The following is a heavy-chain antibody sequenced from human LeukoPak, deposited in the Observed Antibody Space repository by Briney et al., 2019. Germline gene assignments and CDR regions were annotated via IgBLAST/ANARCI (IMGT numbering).Heavy chain of an antibody. CDR2: ISYDGSNK. Sequence: GRSLRLSCAASGFTFSSYGMHWVRQAPGKGLEWVAVISYDGSNKYYADSVKGRFTISRDNSKNTLYLQMNSLRAEDTAAYYCAGELSPSSYYYYGMDVWGQGTTVTVSS. CDR3: AGELSPSSYYYYGMDV. CDR1: GFTFSSYG. J-gene: IGHJ6*02. D-gene: IGHD3-16*02. V-gene: IGHV3-30*03.